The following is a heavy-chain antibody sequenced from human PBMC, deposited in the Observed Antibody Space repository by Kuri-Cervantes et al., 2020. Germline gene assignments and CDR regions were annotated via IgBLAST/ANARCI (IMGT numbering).Heavy chain of an antibody. CDR3: ARGGGYGDGLIRYYYYYGMDV. CDR2: ISYDGSNK. J-gene: IGHJ6*02. CDR1: GFTFSSYA. Sequence: LSLTCAASGFTFSSYAMHWVRQAPGKGLEWVAVISYDGSNKYYADSVKGRFTISRDNSKNTLYLQMNSLRAEDTAVYYCARGGGYGDGLIRYYYYYGMDVWGQGTTVTVSS. V-gene: IGHV3-30-3*01. D-gene: IGHD5-12*01.